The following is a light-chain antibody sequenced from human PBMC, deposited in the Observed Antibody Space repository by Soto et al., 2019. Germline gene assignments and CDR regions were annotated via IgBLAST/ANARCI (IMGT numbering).Light chain of an antibody. CDR1: QSVGSS. J-gene: IGKJ1*01. Sequence: EIVLMQSPGTLSLSPGERATLSCRASQSVGSSLAWYQQKPGQAPRLLIYDASNRATGIPARFSGSGSGTDFTLTISSLQSEDFEVYYCQQYNNWPRTFGQGTKVDIK. CDR3: QQYNNWPRT. CDR2: DAS. V-gene: IGKV3D-15*01.